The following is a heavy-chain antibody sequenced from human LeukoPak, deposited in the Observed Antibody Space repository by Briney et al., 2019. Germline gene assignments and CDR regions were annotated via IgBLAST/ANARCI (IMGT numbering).Heavy chain of an antibody. CDR1: GFTFNTYS. V-gene: IGHV3-21*05. CDR3: ARSRRERDGYNYIDY. CDR2: ISSSSSYI. J-gene: IGHJ4*02. D-gene: IGHD5-24*01. Sequence: PGGALRLSCAASGFTFNTYSMNWVRQAPGKGLEWVSYISSSSSYIYYADSVKGRFTISRDNAKNSLYLQMNSLRAEDTAVYYCARSRRERDGYNYIDYWGQGTLVTVSS.